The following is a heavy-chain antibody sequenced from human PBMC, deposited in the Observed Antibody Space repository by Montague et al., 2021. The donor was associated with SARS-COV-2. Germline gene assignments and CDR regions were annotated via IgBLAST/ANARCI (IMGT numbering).Heavy chain of an antibody. CDR1: GSWYSGAD. CDR3: ARGSVCSGGSCYTEWDPHYYYGMDV. Sequence: SETLSLTCSRHGSWYSGADRRSIRLNSSHHVKWYAEINLRRSKNYNPYLKSRVTISVETSKNQFSLKLSSVTAADTALYFCARGSVCSGGSCYTEWDPHYYYGMDVWGQGTTVTVSS. J-gene: IGHJ6*02. V-gene: IGHV4-34*01. CDR2: INLRRSK. D-gene: IGHD2-15*01.